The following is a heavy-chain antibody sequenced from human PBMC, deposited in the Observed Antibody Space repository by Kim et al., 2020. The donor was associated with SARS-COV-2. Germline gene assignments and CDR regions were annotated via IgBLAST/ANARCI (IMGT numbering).Heavy chain of an antibody. CDR2: ISYDGSNK. CDR1: GFTFSSYA. V-gene: IGHV3-30-3*01. CDR3: ARERAVAGDMDV. Sequence: GGSLRLSCAASGFTFSSYAMHWVRQAPGKGLEWVAVISYDGSNKYYADSVKGRFTISRDNSKNTLYLQMNSLRAEDTAVYYCARERAVAGDMDVWGQGTTVTVSS. D-gene: IGHD6-19*01. J-gene: IGHJ6*02.